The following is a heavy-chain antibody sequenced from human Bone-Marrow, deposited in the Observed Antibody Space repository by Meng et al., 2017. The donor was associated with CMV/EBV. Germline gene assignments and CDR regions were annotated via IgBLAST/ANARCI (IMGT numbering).Heavy chain of an antibody. V-gene: IGHV1-69*10. Sequence: SVKVSCKASGGTFSSYAISWVRQAPGQGLEWMGGIIPILGIANYAQKFQGRVTITADKSTSTAYMELSSLRSEDTAVYYCARGAYLPPGYYYGMDVCGQGTTVAVSS. CDR3: ARGAYLPPGYYYGMDV. J-gene: IGHJ6*02. CDR1: GGTFSSYA. CDR2: IIPILGIA. D-gene: IGHD5/OR15-5a*01.